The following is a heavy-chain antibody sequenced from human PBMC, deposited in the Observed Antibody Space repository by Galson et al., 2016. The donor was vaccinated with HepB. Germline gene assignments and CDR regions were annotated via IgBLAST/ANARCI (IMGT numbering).Heavy chain of an antibody. CDR1: GFNFSSYW. Sequence: SLRLSCAASGFNFSSYWMTWFRQAPGKGLEWVANIKHDGSETWYVDSMRGRFTISRDNAKNSLYLQMNSLRVEDTAVYYCARAGDRSGYFQLRGFDPWGQGTLVTVSS. CDR2: IKHDGSET. CDR3: ARAGDRSGYFQLRGFDP. D-gene: IGHD3-22*01. V-gene: IGHV3-7*01. J-gene: IGHJ5*02.